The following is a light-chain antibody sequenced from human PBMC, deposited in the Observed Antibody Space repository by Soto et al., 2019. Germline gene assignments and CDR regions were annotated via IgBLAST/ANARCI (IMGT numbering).Light chain of an antibody. CDR1: QGIRHY. Sequence: DIHMIQSPSSLSASVGDRVTITCRASQGIRHYLAWDQQKPGKVPKLLIYEASNLQSGVPSRFRGGGSGTEFTLTISSLQPEDVATYYCQNFDSAPQTFGQGTKVDIK. CDR2: EAS. J-gene: IGKJ1*01. CDR3: QNFDSAPQT. V-gene: IGKV1-27*01.